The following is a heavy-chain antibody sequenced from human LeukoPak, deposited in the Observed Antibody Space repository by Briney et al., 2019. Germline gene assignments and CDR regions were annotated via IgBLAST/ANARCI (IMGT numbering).Heavy chain of an antibody. J-gene: IGHJ6*02. CDR2: IWYDGSNK. Sequence: GRSLRLSCAASGFTFSSYGMHWVRQAPGKGLEWVAVIWYDGSNKYYADSVKGRFTISRDNSKNTLYLQTNSLRAEDTAVYYCARPITSYYYYGMDVWGQGTTVTVSS. V-gene: IGHV3-33*01. CDR1: GFTFSSYG. CDR3: ARPITSYYYYGMDV. D-gene: IGHD3-10*01.